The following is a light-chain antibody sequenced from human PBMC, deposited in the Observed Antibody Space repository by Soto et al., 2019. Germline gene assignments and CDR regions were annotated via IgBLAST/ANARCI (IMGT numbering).Light chain of an antibody. J-gene: IGLJ3*02. V-gene: IGLV4-60*03. CDR1: SGHSTYI. CDR3: ETWDSNTRL. Sequence: QTVVTQSSSASASLGSSVKLTCTLSSGHSTYIIAWHQQPPGKAPRYLMKLEGSGSYNKGSGVPDRFSGSSSGADRYLTISNLQSEDEADYYCETWDSNTRLFGGGTKLTVL. CDR2: LEGSGSY.